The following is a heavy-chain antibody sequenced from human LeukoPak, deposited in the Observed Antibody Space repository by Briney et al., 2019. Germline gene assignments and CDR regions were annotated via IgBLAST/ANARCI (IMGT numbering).Heavy chain of an antibody. CDR2: ISSSSTI. CDR3: AKGYQWLVPFDY. Sequence: GGSLRLSCAASGFTFSSYSMNWVRQAPGKGLEWVSYISSSSTIYYADSVKGRFTISRDNAKNSLYLQMNSLRAEDTAVYYCAKGYQWLVPFDYWGQGTLVTVSS. V-gene: IGHV3-48*01. CDR1: GFTFSSYS. D-gene: IGHD6-19*01. J-gene: IGHJ4*02.